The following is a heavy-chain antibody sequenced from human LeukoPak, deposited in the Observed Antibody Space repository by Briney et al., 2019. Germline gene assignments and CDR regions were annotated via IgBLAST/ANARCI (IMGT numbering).Heavy chain of an antibody. CDR1: GGSISSGDYY. Sequence: TSETLSLTCTVSGGSISSGDYYWSWIRQPPGKGLEWIGYIYYSGSTYYNPSLKSRVTISVDTSKNQFSLWMSSVTAADTAVYYCTTYYYGVEVWGQGTTVTVSS. CDR2: IYYSGST. CDR3: TTYYYGVEV. V-gene: IGHV4-30-4*01. J-gene: IGHJ6*02.